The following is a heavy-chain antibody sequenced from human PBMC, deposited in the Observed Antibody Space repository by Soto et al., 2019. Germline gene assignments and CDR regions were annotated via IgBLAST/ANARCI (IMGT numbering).Heavy chain of an antibody. J-gene: IGHJ4*02. V-gene: IGHV1-2*02. Sequence: ASVKASCTAPGYTFTAHAMHWLRQAPGQEHEWMGWINPNSGDATYAQKFQGRVTMTMDTSITTAYMELSSLSYDDTAVSYCAREASAVIALDYWGQGTLVTVSS. CDR3: AREASAVIALDY. CDR2: INPNSGDA. D-gene: IGHD6-19*01. CDR1: GYTFTAHA.